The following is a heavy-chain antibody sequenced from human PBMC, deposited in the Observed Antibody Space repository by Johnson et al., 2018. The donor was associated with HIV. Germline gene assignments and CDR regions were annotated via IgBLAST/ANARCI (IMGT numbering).Heavy chain of an antibody. V-gene: IGHV3-20*04. CDR1: GFTFDDYG. CDR2: INWNGGST. Sequence: EVQLVESGGGLVQPGRSLRLSCAASGFTFDDYGMSWVRQSPGKGLEWVSGINWNGGSTGYADSVKGRFTISRDNAKNSLYLQMNSLRAEDTALYYCARGAPEDIVVVPAAFDIWGQGTMVTVSS. J-gene: IGHJ3*02. CDR3: ARGAPEDIVVVPAAFDI. D-gene: IGHD2-2*01.